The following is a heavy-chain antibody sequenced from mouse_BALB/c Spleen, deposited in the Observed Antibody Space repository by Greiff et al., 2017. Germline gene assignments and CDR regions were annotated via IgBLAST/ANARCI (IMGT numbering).Heavy chain of an antibody. J-gene: IGHJ1*01. V-gene: IGHV5-6*01. CDR1: GFTFSSYG. D-gene: IGHD1-2*01. CDR2: ISSGGSYT. CDR3: ERPISTASSYGDFDV. Sequence: EVQGVESGGDLVKPGGSLKLSCAASGFTFSSYGMSWVRQTPDKRLEWVATISSGGSYTYYPDSVKGRVTISRDNATNTVYLQMSSLKSEDTAMYSGERPISTASSYGDFDVWGAGTTVTVSA.